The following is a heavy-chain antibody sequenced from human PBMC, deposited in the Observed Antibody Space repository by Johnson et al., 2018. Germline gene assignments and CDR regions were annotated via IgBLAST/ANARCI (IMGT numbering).Heavy chain of an antibody. CDR1: GFTFDDYA. D-gene: IGHD3-22*01. J-gene: IGHJ3*02. CDR2: IRWNRGSI. V-gene: IGHV3-9*01. CDR3: AKDINYDRGALDI. Sequence: VQLVESGGGLVQPGRSLRLSCAASGFTFDDYAMHWVRQAPGKGLEWVSGIRWNRGSIGYADSVKGRFTISRDNSKNSLYLQMNSLRAEDTALYSCAKDINYDRGALDIWGQGTMVTVSS.